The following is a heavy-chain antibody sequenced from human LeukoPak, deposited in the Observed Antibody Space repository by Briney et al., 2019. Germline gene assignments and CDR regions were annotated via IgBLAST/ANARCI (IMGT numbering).Heavy chain of an antibody. CDR1: GYTFTSYD. CDR3: ARAAREAAGTAPYYMDV. V-gene: IGHV1-8*01. D-gene: IGHD6-13*01. J-gene: IGHJ6*03. CDR2: MNPNSGNT. Sequence: ASVKVSCKASGYTFTSYDINWVRQATGQGLEWMGWMNPNSGNTGYAQKFQGRVTMTRNTSISTAYMELSSLRSEDTAVYYCARAAREAAGTAPYYMDVWGKGTTVTVSS.